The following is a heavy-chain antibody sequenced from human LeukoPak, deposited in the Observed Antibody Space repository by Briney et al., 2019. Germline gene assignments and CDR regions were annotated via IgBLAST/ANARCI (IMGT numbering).Heavy chain of an antibody. J-gene: IGHJ4*02. V-gene: IGHV4-34*01. CDR3: ARESYYGSGSYPTH. Sequence: SETLSLTCAVYGGSFSGYYWSWIRQPPGKGLEWIGEINHSGSTNYNPSLKSRVTISVDTSKNQFSLKLSSVTAADTAVYYCARESYYGSGSYPTHWGQGTLVTVSS. CDR2: INHSGST. D-gene: IGHD3-10*01. CDR1: GGSFSGYY.